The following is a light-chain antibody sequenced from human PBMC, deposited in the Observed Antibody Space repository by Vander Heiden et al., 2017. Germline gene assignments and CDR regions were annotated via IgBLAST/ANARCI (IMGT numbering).Light chain of an antibody. CDR1: SGSVSTSYY. CDR3: VLYMGSGPWV. J-gene: IGLJ3*02. CDR2: STN. Sequence: QTVVSEEPSFSVSPGGTVTLTCGLSSGSVSTSYYPSGYQQTPGQAPRTLIYSTNTRSSGVPDRFSGSILGNKAALTIAGAQADDESDYYCVLYMGSGPWVFGGGTKLTVL. V-gene: IGLV8-61*01.